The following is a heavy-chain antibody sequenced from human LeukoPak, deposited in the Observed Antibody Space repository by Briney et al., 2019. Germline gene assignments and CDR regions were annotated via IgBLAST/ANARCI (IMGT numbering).Heavy chain of an antibody. CDR1: GFTFSSYA. D-gene: IGHD1-1*01. V-gene: IGHV3-30-3*01. J-gene: IGHJ6*03. Sequence: PGGSLRLSCAASGFTFSSYAMHWVRQAPGKGLEWVAVISYDGSNKYYADSVKGRFTISRDNSKNTLYLQMNSLRAEDTAVYYCARAQRHPHYYMDVWGKGTTVTVSS. CDR3: ARAQRHPHYYMDV. CDR2: ISYDGSNK.